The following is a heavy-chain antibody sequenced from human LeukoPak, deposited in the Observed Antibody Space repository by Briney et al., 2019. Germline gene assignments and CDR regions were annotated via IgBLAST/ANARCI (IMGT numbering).Heavy chain of an antibody. V-gene: IGHV3-33*01. CDR2: IWYDGSNK. CDR1: GFTFSSYG. J-gene: IGHJ4*02. CDR3: ARDRGTTTWRGSIDY. Sequence: PGGSLRLSCAASGFTFSSYGMHWVRQAPGKGLEWVAVIWYDGSNKYYADSVKGRFTISRDNSKNTLYLQMNSLRAEDTAVYYCARDRGTTTWRGSIDYWGQGTLATVSS. D-gene: IGHD4-17*01.